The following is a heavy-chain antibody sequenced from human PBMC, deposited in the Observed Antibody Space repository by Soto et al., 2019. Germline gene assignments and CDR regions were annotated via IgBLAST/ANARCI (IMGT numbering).Heavy chain of an antibody. CDR3: VRELGLAY. J-gene: IGHJ4*02. CDR1: GFTLSNYW. D-gene: IGHD7-27*01. CDR2: INKDGSQK. V-gene: IGHV3-7*03. Sequence: PGGSLRLSCAASGFTLSNYWMTWVRQAPGKVLEWVANINKDGSQKNYVDSVKGRFTIARDNGQNSLSLQMNSLRVEDTAVYYCVRELGLAYWGQGXLVTVSS.